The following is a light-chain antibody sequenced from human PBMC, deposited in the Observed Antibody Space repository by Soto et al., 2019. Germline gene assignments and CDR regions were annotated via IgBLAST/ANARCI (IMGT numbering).Light chain of an antibody. V-gene: IGKV3-20*01. Sequence: EIVLTPSPGTLSLSPGERATLSCRASQSVSSSYLAWYQQKPGQAPSLLIYGASRRATGIPDRFSGSGSGTDFTLTISRLEPEDFAVYYCQQYDSSPITFGQGTRLENK. J-gene: IGKJ5*01. CDR1: QSVSSSY. CDR2: GAS. CDR3: QQYDSSPIT.